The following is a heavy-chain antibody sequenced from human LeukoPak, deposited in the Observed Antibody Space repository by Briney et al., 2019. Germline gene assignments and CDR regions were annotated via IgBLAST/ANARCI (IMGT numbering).Heavy chain of an antibody. J-gene: IGHJ5*02. CDR1: GFSFNEYW. V-gene: IGHV3-74*01. Sequence: GGSLRLSCAGSGFSFNEYWMHWVRQAPGKGLVWVSRISPDGSSSSYADSVKGRVAISRDNAKNTAYLQMNSLRAEDTAVYYCARGADTGYSSDSWGQGTLVTVSS. CDR2: ISPDGSSS. D-gene: IGHD6-19*01. CDR3: ARGADTGYSSDS.